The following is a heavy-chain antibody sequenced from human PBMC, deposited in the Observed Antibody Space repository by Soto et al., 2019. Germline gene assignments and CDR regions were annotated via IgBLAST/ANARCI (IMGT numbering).Heavy chain of an antibody. Sequence: QVQLVQSGAEVKKPGFSVKVSCKSSGGTFSSYAISWVRQAPGQGLQWLGGIIPIFGTSYYAQNFQDRVTITASEPTSTAYMALNSLRSEDTAIYFAARSPPPKGETPLDFLDYWGQGTLVIVSS. CDR2: IIPIFGTS. CDR3: ARSPPPKGETPLDFLDY. J-gene: IGHJ4*02. CDR1: GGTFSSYA. V-gene: IGHV1-69*01. D-gene: IGHD2-15*01.